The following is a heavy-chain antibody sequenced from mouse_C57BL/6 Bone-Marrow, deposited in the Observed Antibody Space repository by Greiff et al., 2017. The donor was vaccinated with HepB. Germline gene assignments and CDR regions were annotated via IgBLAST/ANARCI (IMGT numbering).Heavy chain of an antibody. CDR3: ARGEPTLGAMDY. Sequence: VQLQQSGPGLVKPSQTVFLTCTVTGISITTGNYRWSWIRQFPGNKLEWIGYIYYSGTITYNPSLTSRTTITRDTPKNQFFLEMNSLTAEDTATYCCARGEPTLGAMDYWGQGTSVTVSS. D-gene: IGHD4-1*01. V-gene: IGHV3-5*01. CDR2: IYYSGTI. J-gene: IGHJ4*01. CDR1: GISITTGNYR.